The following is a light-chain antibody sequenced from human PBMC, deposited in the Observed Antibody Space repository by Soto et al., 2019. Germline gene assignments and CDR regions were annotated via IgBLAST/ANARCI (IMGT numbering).Light chain of an antibody. CDR1: GSNIGSNA. CDR3: AAWDDSLLAV. J-gene: IGLJ1*01. V-gene: IGLV1-44*01. Sequence: QAVVTQPPSASATPGQRVTISCSGSGSNIGSNAVHWYQQLPGTAPTLLIYLNDQRPSGVPDRFSGSKSGTSASLAISGLQAEDEGDYYCAAWDDSLLAVFGTGTKVTVL. CDR2: LND.